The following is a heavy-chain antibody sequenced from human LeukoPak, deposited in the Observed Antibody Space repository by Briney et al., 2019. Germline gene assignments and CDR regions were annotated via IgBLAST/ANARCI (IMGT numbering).Heavy chain of an antibody. CDR3: VRDDYNGNSFDS. CDR1: GYSFTASY. V-gene: IGHV1-2*02. CDR2: INPKNGDT. D-gene: IGHD4-23*01. J-gene: IGHJ5*01. Sequence: ASVKVSCKASGYSFTASYMHWVRQAPGQVLEWVGCINPKNGDTSSAQRFRGRLTMTRDTSLSTAYMDLTSLRFDDTAVYYCVRDDYNGNSFDSWGPGTLVTVSS.